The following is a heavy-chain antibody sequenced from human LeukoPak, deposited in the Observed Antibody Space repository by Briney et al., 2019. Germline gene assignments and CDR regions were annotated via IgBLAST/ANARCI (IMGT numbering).Heavy chain of an antibody. D-gene: IGHD4-17*01. Sequence: SETLSLTCAVYGGSFSGYYWSWIRQPPGKGLEWIGEINHSGSTNYNPSLKSRVTISVDTSKSQFSLKLSSVTAADTAVYYCARGYGAHSMDVWGQGTTVTVSS. CDR1: GGSFSGYY. J-gene: IGHJ6*02. CDR3: ARGYGAHSMDV. V-gene: IGHV4-34*01. CDR2: INHSGST.